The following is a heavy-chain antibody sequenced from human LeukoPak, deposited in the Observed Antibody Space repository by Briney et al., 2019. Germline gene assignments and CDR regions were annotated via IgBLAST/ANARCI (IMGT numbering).Heavy chain of an antibody. Sequence: SETLSLTCAVYGGSFSGYYWSWIRQPPGKGLEWIGEINHSGSTNYNPSLKSQVTILVDTSKNQFSLKLSSVTAADTAVYYCASRIPRTDVWGQGTTVTVSS. CDR3: ASRIPRTDV. D-gene: IGHD1-14*01. V-gene: IGHV4-34*01. CDR1: GGSFSGYY. CDR2: INHSGST. J-gene: IGHJ6*02.